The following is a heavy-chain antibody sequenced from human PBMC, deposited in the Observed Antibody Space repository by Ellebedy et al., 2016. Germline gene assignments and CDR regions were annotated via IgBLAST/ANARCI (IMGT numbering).Heavy chain of an antibody. CDR1: GGSISSYY. CDR2: IYYSGST. Sequence: SETLSLTXTVSGGSISSYYWSWIRQPPGKGLEWIGYIYYSGSTNYNPSLKSRVTISVDTSKNQFSLKLSSVTAADTAVYYCARVDFGGGYYYYGMDVWGRGTTVTVSS. J-gene: IGHJ6*02. CDR3: ARVDFGGGYYYYGMDV. D-gene: IGHD3-16*01. V-gene: IGHV4-59*01.